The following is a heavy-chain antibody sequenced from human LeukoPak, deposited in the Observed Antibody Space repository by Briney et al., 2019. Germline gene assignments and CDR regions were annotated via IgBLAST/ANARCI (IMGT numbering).Heavy chain of an antibody. Sequence: GRSLRLSCAASGFTFSSYAMHWVRQAPGKGLEWVAVISYDGSNKYYADSVKGRFTISRDNSKNTLYLQMNSLRAEDTAVYYCARATTEYYDSSGYDPYYYYYMDVWGKGTTVTVSS. CDR1: GFTFSSYA. CDR3: ARATTEYYDSSGYDPYYYYYMDV. V-gene: IGHV3-30*04. D-gene: IGHD3-22*01. CDR2: ISYDGSNK. J-gene: IGHJ6*03.